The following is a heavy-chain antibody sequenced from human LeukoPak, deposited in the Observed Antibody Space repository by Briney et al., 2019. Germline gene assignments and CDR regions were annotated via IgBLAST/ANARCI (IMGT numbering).Heavy chain of an antibody. D-gene: IGHD5-12*01. CDR1: GGSISSGDYF. V-gene: IGHV4-30-2*01. Sequence: SETLSLTCTVSGGSISSGDYFWSWIRQPPGKGLEWIGYIYHTGSTYYNPSLKSRVTISVDRSKNQFSLELSSVTAAGTAVYYCARDLVSRSGYDSRFDYWGQGTLVTVSS. J-gene: IGHJ4*02. CDR2: IYHTGST. CDR3: ARDLVSRSGYDSRFDY.